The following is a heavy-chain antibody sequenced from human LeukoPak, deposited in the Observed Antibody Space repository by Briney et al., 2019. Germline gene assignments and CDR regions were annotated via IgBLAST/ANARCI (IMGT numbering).Heavy chain of an antibody. D-gene: IGHD6-19*01. CDR2: IRYDGSNK. J-gene: IGHJ5*02. Sequence: PGGSLRLSCAASGFTFSSYGMHWVRQAPGKGLEWVAFIRYDGSNKYYADSVKGRFTISRDNSKNTLYLQMNSLSAEDTAVYYCARQHSSGWYPGWFDPWGQGTLDTVSS. CDR3: ARQHSSGWYPGWFDP. CDR1: GFTFSSYG. V-gene: IGHV3-30*02.